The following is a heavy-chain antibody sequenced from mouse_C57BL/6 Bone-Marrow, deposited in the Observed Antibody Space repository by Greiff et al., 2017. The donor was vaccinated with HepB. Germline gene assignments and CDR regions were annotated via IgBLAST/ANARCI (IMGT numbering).Heavy chain of an antibody. CDR2: IYPRSGNT. CDR3: ARPITTVVATGAMDY. J-gene: IGHJ4*01. D-gene: IGHD1-1*01. CDR1: GYTFTSYG. V-gene: IGHV1-81*01. Sequence: QVQLQQSGAELARPGASVKLSCKASGYTFTSYGISWVKQRTGQGLEWIGEIYPRSGNTYYNEKFKGKATLTADKSSSTAYMELRSLTSEDSAVYFCARPITTVVATGAMDYWGQGTSVTVSS.